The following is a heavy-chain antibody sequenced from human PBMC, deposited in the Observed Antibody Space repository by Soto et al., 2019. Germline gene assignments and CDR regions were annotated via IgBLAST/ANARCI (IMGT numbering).Heavy chain of an antibody. D-gene: IGHD2-2*02. V-gene: IGHV4-31*03. CDR1: GGSISSGGYY. CDR3: ARSFLVVPAAINGVGAFDI. CDR2: IYYSGST. Sequence: KTSETLSLTCTVSGGSISSGGYYWSWIRQHPGKGLEWIGYIYYSGSTYYNPSLKSRVTISVDTSKNQFSLKLSSVTAADTAVYYCARSFLVVPAAINGVGAFDIWGQGTMVTVSS. J-gene: IGHJ3*02.